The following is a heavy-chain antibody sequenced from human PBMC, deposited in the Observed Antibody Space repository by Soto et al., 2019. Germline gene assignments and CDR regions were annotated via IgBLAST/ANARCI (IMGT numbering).Heavy chain of an antibody. CDR2: ISYDGSNK. J-gene: IGHJ4*02. CDR3: AKVDPRSGWYYLDY. CDR1: GFTFSSYG. D-gene: IGHD6-19*01. Sequence: GGSLRLSCAASGFTFSSYGMHWVRQAPGKGLEWVAVISYDGSNKYYADSVKGRFTISRDNSKNTLYLQMNSLRAEDTAVYYCAKVDPRSGWYYLDYWGQGTLVTVSS. V-gene: IGHV3-30*18.